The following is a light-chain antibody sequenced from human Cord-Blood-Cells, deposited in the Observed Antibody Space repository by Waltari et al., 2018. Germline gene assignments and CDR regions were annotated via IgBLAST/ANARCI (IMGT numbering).Light chain of an antibody. V-gene: IGKV1-39*01. CDR2: AAS. CDR1: QSISSY. J-gene: IGKJ2*03. CDR3: QQSYSTPYS. Sequence: DIQMTQSPSSLSASVGDRVTITCRESQSISSYLNWYQQKPGKAPKLLIYAASSLQSGGPSRFIGSGSGTDFTLTISSLQPEDFATYYCQQSYSTPYSFGQGTKLEIK.